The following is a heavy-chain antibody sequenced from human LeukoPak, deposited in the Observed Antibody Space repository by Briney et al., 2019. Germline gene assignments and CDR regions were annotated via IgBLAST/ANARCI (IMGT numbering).Heavy chain of an antibody. CDR3: ARDRPHYDSSGYTYWYFDL. Sequence: SETLSLTCTVSGGSISSYYWSWIRQPAGKGLEWIGRIYTSGSTNQNPSLKGRVTMSVDTSKNQFSLKLSSVTAADTAVYYCARDRPHYDSSGYTYWYFDLWGRGTLVTVSS. D-gene: IGHD3-22*01. CDR1: GGSISSYY. CDR2: IYTSGST. J-gene: IGHJ2*01. V-gene: IGHV4-4*07.